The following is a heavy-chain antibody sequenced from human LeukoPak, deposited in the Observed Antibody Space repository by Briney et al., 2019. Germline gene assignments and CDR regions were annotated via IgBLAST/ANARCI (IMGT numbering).Heavy chain of an antibody. CDR2: IYYSGST. CDR1: GGSISSGDYY. Sequence: PSQTLSLTCTVSGGSISSGDYYWSWIRQPPGKGLEWIGYIYYSGSTNYNPSLKSRVTISVDTSKNQFSLKLISVTAADTAVYYCARDRDYCDSSLGYWGQGTLVTVSS. V-gene: IGHV4-30-4*01. D-gene: IGHD3-22*01. CDR3: ARDRDYCDSSLGY. J-gene: IGHJ4*02.